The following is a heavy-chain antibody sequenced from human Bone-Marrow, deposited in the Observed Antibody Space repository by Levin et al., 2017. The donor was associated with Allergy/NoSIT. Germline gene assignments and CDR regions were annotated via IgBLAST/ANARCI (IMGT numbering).Heavy chain of an antibody. CDR2: IRSYGSTT. CDR1: GLTYNFNMYA. CDR3: VKGKEYCSGGACQKYYLDS. J-gene: IGHJ4*02. V-gene: IGHV3-64D*06. D-gene: IGHD2-15*01. Sequence: GGSLRLSCSVSGLTYNFNMYAMHWVRQAPGTGLESVSSIRSYGSTTYYADSVKGRFTISRDNSRNTLYLQMSSLRNEDTGVYYCVKGKEYCSGGACQKYYLDSWGQGTLVSVSS.